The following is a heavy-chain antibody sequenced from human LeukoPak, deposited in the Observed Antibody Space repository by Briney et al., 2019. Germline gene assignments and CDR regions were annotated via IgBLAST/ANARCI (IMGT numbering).Heavy chain of an antibody. Sequence: ASVKVSCKASGYTFTGYYMHWVRQAPGQGLEWMGWINPNSGGTNYAQKFQGRVTMTRDTSISTAYMELSRLRSEDTAVYYCARDGDTATSHYDYWGQGTLVTVSS. J-gene: IGHJ4*02. V-gene: IGHV1-2*02. CDR1: GYTFTGYY. CDR3: ARDGDTATSHYDY. CDR2: INPNSGGT. D-gene: IGHD5-18*01.